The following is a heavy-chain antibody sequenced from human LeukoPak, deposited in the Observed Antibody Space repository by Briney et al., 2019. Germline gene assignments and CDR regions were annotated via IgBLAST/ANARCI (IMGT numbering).Heavy chain of an antibody. J-gene: IGHJ4*02. D-gene: IGHD4-11*01. CDR1: GFTFSSYA. CDR3: ASSTAAYSNSLKSLDY. CDR2: ISYDGSNK. Sequence: GGSLRLSCAASGFTFSSYAMHWVRQAPGKGLEWVASISYDGSNKNLADSVKGRFTISRDNSKNTLSLQMNSLRAEDTAVYYCASSTAAYSNSLKSLDYWGRGTLVTVSS. V-gene: IGHV3-30*04.